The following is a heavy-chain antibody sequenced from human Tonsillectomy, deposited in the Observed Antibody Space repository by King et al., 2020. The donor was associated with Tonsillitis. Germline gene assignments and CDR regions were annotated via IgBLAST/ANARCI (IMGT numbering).Heavy chain of an antibody. CDR3: ARLNCGGDCDS. D-gene: IGHD2-21*02. V-gene: IGHV4-34*01. Sequence: VQLQQWGAGLLKPSETLSLTCAVYGGSFSGYYWSWIRQPPGKGLEWIGEINHSGSTNYNPSLKSRVTISLDTSKNQFSLKLSSVTAADTAVYYCARLNCGGDCDSWGQGTLVTVSS. J-gene: IGHJ5*01. CDR2: INHSGST. CDR1: GGSFSGYY.